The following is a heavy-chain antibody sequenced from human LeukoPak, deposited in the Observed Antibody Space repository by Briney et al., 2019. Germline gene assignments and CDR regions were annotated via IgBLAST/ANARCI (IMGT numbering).Heavy chain of an antibody. D-gene: IGHD2-2*01. Sequence: ASVKVSCKASGYTFTRYAISWVRQAPGQGLEWMGWISTYNGDTNYAQNFQGRVTMTTDTSTTTAYMELRSLRSDDSAIYFCARDPSNTSGRCIYFDYWGQGTLVTVSS. CDR1: GYTFTRYA. J-gene: IGHJ4*02. CDR3: ARDPSNTSGRCIYFDY. CDR2: ISTYNGDT. V-gene: IGHV1-18*01.